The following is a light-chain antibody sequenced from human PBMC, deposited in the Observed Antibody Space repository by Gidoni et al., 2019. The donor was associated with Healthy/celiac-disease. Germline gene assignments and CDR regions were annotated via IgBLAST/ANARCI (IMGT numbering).Light chain of an antibody. CDR1: HSLLHSNGSNY. V-gene: IGKV2-28*01. J-gene: IGKJ1*01. CDR3: MQALQTPRT. CDR2: LGS. Sequence: DIVMTQSPLSLPVTPGEPASISCRSSHSLLHSNGSNYLEWYLQKPGKSPQLLIHLGSNRASGGPDRCSGSGSGTDFTLKISRVEAEDVGVYYCMQALQTPRTFGQXTKVEIK.